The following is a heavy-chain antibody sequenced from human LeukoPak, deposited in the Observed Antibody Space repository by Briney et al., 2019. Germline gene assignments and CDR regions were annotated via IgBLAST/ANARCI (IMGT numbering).Heavy chain of an antibody. CDR1: GPSFSEFY. CDR3: TRDEGATVTTFRFDR. CDR2: IKYDGSEK. D-gene: IGHD4-17*01. Sequence: GGPLTLSCAASGPSFSEFYTSWVRQAPGKGLEWLAHIKYDGSEKYYVDSVKGRFTISRDNAKNSLYLQMNSLRAEDTAIYCCTRDEGATVTTFRFDRWGEGTLVTVSS. V-gene: IGHV3-7*01. J-gene: IGHJ4*02.